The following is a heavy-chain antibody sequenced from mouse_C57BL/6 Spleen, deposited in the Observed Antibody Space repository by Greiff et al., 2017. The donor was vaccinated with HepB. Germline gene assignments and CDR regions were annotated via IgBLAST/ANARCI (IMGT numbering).Heavy chain of an antibody. D-gene: IGHD2-3*01. Sequence: QVQLQQSGAELVRPGTSVKVSCKASGYAFTNYLIEWVKQRPGQGLEWIGVINPGSGGTNYNEKFKGKATLTADKSSSTAYMQLSSLTSEDSAVYFCARKRDGYYFDYWGQGTTLTVSS. J-gene: IGHJ2*01. CDR1: GYAFTNYL. V-gene: IGHV1-54*01. CDR3: ARKRDGYYFDY. CDR2: INPGSGGT.